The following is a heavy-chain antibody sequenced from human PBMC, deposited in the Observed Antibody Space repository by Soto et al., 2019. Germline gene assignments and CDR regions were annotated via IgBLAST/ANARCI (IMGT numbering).Heavy chain of an antibody. J-gene: IGHJ4*02. V-gene: IGHV5-51*01. D-gene: IGHD5-18*01. Sequence: GESLKISCRGSGYRFSSYAITWVRLMPGKGLECMGIIYPGDSDTRYSPSFQGQVTISADKSISTAYLQWNSLKASDTAMYYCANALKYSYGYFWGQGTLVTVSS. CDR3: ANALKYSYGYF. CDR2: IYPGDSDT. CDR1: GYRFSSYA.